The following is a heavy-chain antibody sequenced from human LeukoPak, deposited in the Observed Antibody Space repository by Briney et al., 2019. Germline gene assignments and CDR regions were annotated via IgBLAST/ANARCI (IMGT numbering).Heavy chain of an antibody. CDR3: AKGRTVVISIWFDP. CDR2: ISYDGSNK. CDR1: GFTFSSYA. Sequence: PGGSLRLSCAASGFTFSSYAMHWVRQAPGKGLEWVAVISYDGSNKYYADSVKGRFTISRDNSKNTLYLQMNSLRAEDTAVYYCAKGRTVVISIWFDPWGQGTLVTVSS. V-gene: IGHV3-30-3*01. J-gene: IGHJ5*02. D-gene: IGHD3-22*01.